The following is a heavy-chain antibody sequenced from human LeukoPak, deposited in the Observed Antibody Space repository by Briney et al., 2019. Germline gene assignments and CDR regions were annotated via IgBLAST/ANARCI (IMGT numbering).Heavy chain of an antibody. D-gene: IGHD4-11*01. Sequence: SETLSLTCTVSGGSISSYYWSWIRQPPGKGLEWIGYIYYSGSTNYNPSLKSRVTISVDTSKNQFSLKLSSVTAADTAVYYCARLTTGGYWYFDLWGRGTLVTVSS. J-gene: IGHJ2*01. V-gene: IGHV4-59*08. CDR3: ARLTTGGYWYFDL. CDR1: GGSISSYY. CDR2: IYYSGST.